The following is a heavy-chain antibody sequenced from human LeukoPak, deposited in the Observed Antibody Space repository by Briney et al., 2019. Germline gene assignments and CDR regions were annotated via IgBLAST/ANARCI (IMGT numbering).Heavy chain of an antibody. D-gene: IGHD2-15*01. CDR2: ISYDGSNK. J-gene: IGHJ3*02. Sequence: GRSLRLSCAASEFTFSSYAMHWVRQAPGKGLEWVAVISYDGSNKYYADSVKGRFTISRDNSKNTLYPQMNSLRAEDTAVYYCARDEVDCSGGSCYYMGLGNAFDIWGQGTMVTVSS. CDR1: EFTFSSYA. CDR3: ARDEVDCSGGSCYYMGLGNAFDI. V-gene: IGHV3-30*04.